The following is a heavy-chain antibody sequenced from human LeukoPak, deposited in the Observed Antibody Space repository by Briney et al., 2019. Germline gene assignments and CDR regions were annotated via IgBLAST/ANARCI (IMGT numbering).Heavy chain of an antibody. D-gene: IGHD3-3*01. V-gene: IGHV4-61*02. CDR1: GASMNSGSYY. CDR3: ARIYYDFEFDF. CDR2: IYTSGGIVTSGST. J-gene: IGHJ4*02. Sequence: SQTLSLTCTVSGASMNSGSYYWTWIRQPAGKGLEWIGRIYTSGGIVTSGSTNYNPSLKSRVTISVDTSKNHFSLKLSSVTAADTAIYYCARIYYDFEFDFWGQGTLVTVSS.